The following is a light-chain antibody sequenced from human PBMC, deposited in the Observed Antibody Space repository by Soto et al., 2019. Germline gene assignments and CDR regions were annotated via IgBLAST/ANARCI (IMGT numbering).Light chain of an antibody. Sequence: EVVMTQSPATLSVSPGERATLSCRASQTVSRNLAWYQQRPGQAPRLLIYDISNRATGVQARFSGSGSETEFTLTITSMQSEEFAVDFCPQYNNWPSVGKGTKVEIK. CDR1: QTVSRN. CDR3: PQYNNWPS. V-gene: IGKV3-15*01. CDR2: DIS. J-gene: IGKJ1*01.